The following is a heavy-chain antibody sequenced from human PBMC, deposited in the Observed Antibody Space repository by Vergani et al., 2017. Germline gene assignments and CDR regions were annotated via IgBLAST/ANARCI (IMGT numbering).Heavy chain of an antibody. CDR1: GGLFRGYY. CDR2: IYASGNT. CDR3: ARVFSPSAFWYLDL. J-gene: IGHJ2*01. V-gene: IGHV4-59*10. D-gene: IGHD2/OR15-2a*01. Sequence: QVQLQEWGAGLLKPSETLSLMCGVYGGLFRGYYWTWIRQPAGKGLEWIGRIYASGNTNYNPSLRSRVIMSVDTSKNQISLKLTSVTAADTAVYYCARVFSPSAFWYLDLWGRGTLVTVSS.